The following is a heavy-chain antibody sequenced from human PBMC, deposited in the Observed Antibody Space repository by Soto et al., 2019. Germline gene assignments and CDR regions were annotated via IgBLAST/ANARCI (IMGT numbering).Heavy chain of an antibody. D-gene: IGHD1-26*01. CDR3: AREGASGFGMDV. CDR2: IYTSGST. CDR1: GGSIRSYY. J-gene: IGHJ6*02. V-gene: IGHV4-4*07. Sequence: PSETLSLTCNVSGGSIRSYYWSWVRQPAGKPLEWIGRIYTSGSTNYNPSLKSRVSVSVDTSKNQFSLEVTSVTAADTAVYYCAREGASGFGMDVWGLGTTVTVSS.